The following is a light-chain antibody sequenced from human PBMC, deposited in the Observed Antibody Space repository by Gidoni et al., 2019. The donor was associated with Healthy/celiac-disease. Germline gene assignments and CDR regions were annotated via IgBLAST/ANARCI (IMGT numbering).Light chain of an antibody. J-gene: IGKJ5*01. Sequence: DIQMTKCPSSLSASVGDRVTITCRASQSISSYLNWYQQKPGKAPKLLIYAASSLQSGVPSRFSGSGSGTDFTLTISSLQPEDFATYYCQQSYSTPITFGQGTRLEIK. CDR3: QQSYSTPIT. CDR2: AAS. V-gene: IGKV1-39*01. CDR1: QSISSY.